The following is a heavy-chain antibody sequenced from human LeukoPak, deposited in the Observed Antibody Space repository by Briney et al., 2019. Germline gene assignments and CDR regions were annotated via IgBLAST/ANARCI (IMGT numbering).Heavy chain of an antibody. J-gene: IGHJ6*03. CDR2: IYYSGIT. D-gene: IGHD1-14*01. V-gene: IGHV4-39*07. CDR3: AREITWHMDV. Sequence: SGTLSLTCPVSGGSITSSNSYWGSSRPPPGKSLEWIGGIYYSGITYYNPSLKSRVTISVDTSRNQFSLKLSSVTAADTAVYYCAREITWHMDVWGKGTMVTVSS. CDR1: GGSITSSNSY.